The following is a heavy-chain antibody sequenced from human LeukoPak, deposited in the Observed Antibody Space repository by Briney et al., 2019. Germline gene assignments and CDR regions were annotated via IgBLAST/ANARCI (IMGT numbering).Heavy chain of an antibody. Sequence: PSETLSLTCTVSGGSISSSSYSWGWIRQPPGKGLEWIGTFYYSGSTYYNPSLNSRVTISVDTSKNQFSLYLSSVTAADTAVYYCARQTAATITGYYFYMDVWGKGTTVTVSS. J-gene: IGHJ6*03. V-gene: IGHV4-39*01. D-gene: IGHD5-12*01. CDR3: ARQTAATITGYYFYMDV. CDR1: GGSISSSSYS. CDR2: FYYSGST.